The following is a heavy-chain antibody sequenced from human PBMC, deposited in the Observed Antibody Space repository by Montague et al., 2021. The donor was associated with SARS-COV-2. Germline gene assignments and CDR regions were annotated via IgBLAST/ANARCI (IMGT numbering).Heavy chain of an antibody. CDR3: ARGGTYHYGMDV. V-gene: IGHV4-4*02. D-gene: IGHD3-16*01. CDR1: DGSISSPNW. J-gene: IGHJ6*02. Sequence: SETLSLTCAVSDGSISSPNWWNWVRQPPGKGLEWIGEIYYAGNTNYNPSLKCRVTIFIDKSNNHFSLQLSSVTAADTAVYYCARGGTYHYGMDVWGQGTTVAVSS. CDR2: IYYAGNT.